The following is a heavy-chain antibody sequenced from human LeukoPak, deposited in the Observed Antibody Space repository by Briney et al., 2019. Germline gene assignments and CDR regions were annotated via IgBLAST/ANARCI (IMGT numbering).Heavy chain of an antibody. Sequence: PSETLSLTCTVSGGSINSGSYYWSWIRQPAGKGLEWIGRIYTSGSTNYNPSLKSRVTISVDTSKNQFSLKLSSVTAADTAVYYCARESLRVNAFDIWGQGTMVTVSS. J-gene: IGHJ3*02. D-gene: IGHD3-3*01. CDR1: GGSINSGSYY. V-gene: IGHV4-61*02. CDR3: ARESLRVNAFDI. CDR2: IYTSGST.